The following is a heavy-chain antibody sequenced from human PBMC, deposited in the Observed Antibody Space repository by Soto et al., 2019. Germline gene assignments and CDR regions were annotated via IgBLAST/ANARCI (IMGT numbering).Heavy chain of an antibody. CDR1: GGSFSGYY. CDR3: ARGDILTGYAT. D-gene: IGHD3-9*01. Sequence: TSETLSLTCAVYGGSFSGYYWSWIRQPPGKGLEWIGEIKHRGSTNYNPSLKSRVTISVDTSKNQFSLKLSSVTAADTAVYYCARGDILTGYATWGQGTLVTVSS. J-gene: IGHJ4*02. V-gene: IGHV4-34*01. CDR2: IKHRGST.